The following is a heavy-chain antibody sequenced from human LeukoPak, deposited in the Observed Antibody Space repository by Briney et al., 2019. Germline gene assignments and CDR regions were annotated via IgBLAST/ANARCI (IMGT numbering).Heavy chain of an antibody. J-gene: IGHJ4*02. D-gene: IGHD3-22*01. V-gene: IGHV1-69*04. CDR2: IIPILGIA. CDR3: ARDEKRYYYDSSGYYYDY. CDR1: GGTFSSYA. Sequence: SVKVSCKASGGTFSSYAISWVRQAPGQGLEWMGRIIPILGIANYAQKFQGRVTITADKSTSTAYVELSSLRSEDTAVYYCARDEKRYYYDSSGYYYDYWGQGTLVTVSS.